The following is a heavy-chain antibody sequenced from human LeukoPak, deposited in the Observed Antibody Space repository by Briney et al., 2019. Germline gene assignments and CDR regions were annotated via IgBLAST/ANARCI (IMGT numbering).Heavy chain of an antibody. J-gene: IGHJ2*01. CDR3: ARVYYSSSYDYWYFDL. CDR2: IYTSGST. CDR1: GGSIRTFY. D-gene: IGHD6-13*01. Sequence: PSETLSLTCTVSGGSIRTFYWSWIRQPAGKGLEWIGRIYTSGSTNYNPSLKSRVTISVDTSKNQFSLKLSSVTAADTAVYYCARVYYSSSYDYWYFDLWGRGTLVTVSS. V-gene: IGHV4-4*07.